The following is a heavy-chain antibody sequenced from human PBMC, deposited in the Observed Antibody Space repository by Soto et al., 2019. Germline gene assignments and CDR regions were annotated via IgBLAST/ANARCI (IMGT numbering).Heavy chain of an antibody. Sequence: QVQLQESGPGLVKTSETKSLSCTVSGGSISSYYWSWFRQSPGKRMEWIGYVHHSGGSSYNPSLQSRVAISLDTSKSQFSLKVTSVTATDTAVYYCARQGFGPLHGLVDVWGQGTTVTVSS. CDR1: GGSISSYY. CDR2: VHHSGGS. D-gene: IGHD3-10*01. CDR3: ARQGFGPLHGLVDV. V-gene: IGHV4-59*08. J-gene: IGHJ6*02.